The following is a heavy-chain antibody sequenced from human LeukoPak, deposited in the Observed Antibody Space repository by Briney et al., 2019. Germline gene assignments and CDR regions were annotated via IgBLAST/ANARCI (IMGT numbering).Heavy chain of an antibody. CDR1: GFTFSNAW. CDR2: IKSKTDGGTT. D-gene: IGHD3-9*01. Sequence: GGSLRLSCAASGFTFSNAWMSWVRQAPGKGLEWVGRIKSKTDGGTTDYAAPVKGRFTISRDDSKNTLYLQMNSLKTEDTAVYYCTTALYDILTGYSDYWGQGTLVTVSS. J-gene: IGHJ4*02. CDR3: TTALYDILTGYSDY. V-gene: IGHV3-15*01.